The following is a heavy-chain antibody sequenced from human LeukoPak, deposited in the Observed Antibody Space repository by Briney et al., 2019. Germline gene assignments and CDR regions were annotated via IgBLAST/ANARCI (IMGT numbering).Heavy chain of an antibody. CDR2: IYHSGST. V-gene: IGHV4-38-2*02. Sequence: SETLSLTCTVSGYSISSGYYWGWIRQPPGNGLEWIGSIYHSGSTYYNPSLKSRVTISVDTSKNQFSLKLSSVTAADTAVYYCAYDSSGYYYGADAFDIWGQGTMVTVSS. CDR3: AYDSSGYYYGADAFDI. J-gene: IGHJ3*02. D-gene: IGHD3-22*01. CDR1: GYSISSGYY.